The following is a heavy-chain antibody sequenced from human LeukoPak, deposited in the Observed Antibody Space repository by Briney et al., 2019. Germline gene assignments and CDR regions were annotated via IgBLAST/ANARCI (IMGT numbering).Heavy chain of an antibody. CDR3: VRHPSIAAAGGYFQH. Sequence: SETLSLTCTVSGGSISSSSYYWGWIRQPPGKGLEWIGSIFCSGSTYYNPSLKSRVIISVDTSKNQFSLKLSSVTAADTAVYYCVRHPSIAAAGGYFQHWGQGTLVTVSS. CDR2: IFCSGST. CDR1: GGSISSSSYY. D-gene: IGHD6-13*01. V-gene: IGHV4-39*01. J-gene: IGHJ1*01.